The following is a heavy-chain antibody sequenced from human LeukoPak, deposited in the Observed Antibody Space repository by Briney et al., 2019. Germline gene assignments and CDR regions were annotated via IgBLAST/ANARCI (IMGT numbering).Heavy chain of an antibody. Sequence: PGGSLRLSCAASGFTFNIYWIQWVRQAPGKGLEWVSAISGSGGSTYYADSVKGRFTISRDNSKNTLYLQMNSLRAEDTAVYYCAKEGVTGQLVEEYWGQGTLVTVSS. CDR2: ISGSGGST. V-gene: IGHV3-23*01. J-gene: IGHJ4*02. D-gene: IGHD6-13*01. CDR3: AKEGVTGQLVEEY. CDR1: GFTFNIYW.